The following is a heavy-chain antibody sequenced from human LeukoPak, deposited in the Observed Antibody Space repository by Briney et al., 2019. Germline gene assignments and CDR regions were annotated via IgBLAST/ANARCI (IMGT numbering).Heavy chain of an antibody. CDR3: GKDRSFWSGADPDF. CDR2: LSPDGSTS. D-gene: IGHD3-3*01. Sequence: GGSLRLSFAASGXTFSSYWMHWVRQAPGKGVVWVSRLSPDGSTSIYADSVKGRFTVSRDNAKNTLHLQMNSLRADDTAVYYCGKDRSFWSGADPDFWGHGTLVTVSS. CDR1: GXTFSSYW. J-gene: IGHJ4*01. V-gene: IGHV3-74*01.